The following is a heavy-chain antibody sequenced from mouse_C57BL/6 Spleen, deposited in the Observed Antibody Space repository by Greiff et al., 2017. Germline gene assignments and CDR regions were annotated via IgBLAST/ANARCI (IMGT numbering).Heavy chain of an antibody. J-gene: IGHJ2*01. Sequence: VKLVESGAELVRPGASVKLSCKASGYTFTDYYINWVKQRPGQGLAWIARIYPGSGNTYYNEKFKGKATLTAEKSSSTAYMQLSSLTSEDSAVYFCARGTLFDYWGQGTTLTVSS. V-gene: IGHV1-76*01. D-gene: IGHD3-3*01. CDR2: IYPGSGNT. CDR1: GYTFTDYY. CDR3: ARGTLFDY.